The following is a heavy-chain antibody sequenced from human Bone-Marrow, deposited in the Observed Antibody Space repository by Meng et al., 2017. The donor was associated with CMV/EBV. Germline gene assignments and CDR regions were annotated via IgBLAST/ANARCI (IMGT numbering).Heavy chain of an antibody. CDR3: ARDNYVAPYYGMDV. CDR2: IYSGGST. J-gene: IGHJ6*02. Sequence: GESLKISCAASGFTFSSYAMSWVRQAPGKGLEWVSVIYSGGSTYYADSVKGRFTISRDNSKNTLYLQMNSLRAEDTAVYYCARDNYVAPYYGMDVWGQGTTVTVSS. V-gene: IGHV3-53*01. CDR1: GFTFSSYA. D-gene: IGHD4-11*01.